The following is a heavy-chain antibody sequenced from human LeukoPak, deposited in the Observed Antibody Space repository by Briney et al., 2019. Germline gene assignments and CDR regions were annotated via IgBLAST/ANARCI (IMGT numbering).Heavy chain of an antibody. Sequence: SQTLSLTCSISGDSVSSNSAAWNWIRQSPSRGLEWLGRTYYRSKWYNDYALSVKSRITIKSDTSKNQFSLQLNSVTPEDTAVYYCARGFLPIIMIAFDIWGQGTMVTVSS. V-gene: IGHV6-1*01. CDR3: ARGFLPIIMIAFDI. CDR2: TYYRSKWYN. CDR1: GDSVSSNSAA. D-gene: IGHD3-16*01. J-gene: IGHJ3*02.